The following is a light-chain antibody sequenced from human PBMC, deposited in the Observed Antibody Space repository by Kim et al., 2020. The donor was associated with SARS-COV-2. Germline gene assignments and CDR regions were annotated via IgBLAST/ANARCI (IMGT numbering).Light chain of an antibody. V-gene: IGKV2-30*01. CDR3: MQGTHWPST. J-gene: IGKJ1*01. CDR2: KVS. CDR1: QSRVDSDGNTF. Sequence: PASISCRSSQSRVDSDGNTFVTWFHQRPGQSPRRLVYKVSSRDSGVPDRFSGSGSGTDFTLKISRVEAEDVGIYYCMQGTHWPSTFGQGTKVDIK.